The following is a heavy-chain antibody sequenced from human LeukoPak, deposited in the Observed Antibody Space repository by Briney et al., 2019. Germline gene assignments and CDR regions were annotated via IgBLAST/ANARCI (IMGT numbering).Heavy chain of an antibody. CDR3: VRGTLVGDRRLFDY. Sequence: GGSLRLSCAASGFTFSDHYMDWVRQAPGQGLEWVGRSRDKAYSYTTEYAASVRGRFTISRDDSKNSLYLQLNSLKTEDTAVYYCVRGTLVGDRRLFDYWGQGTLVTVSS. CDR2: SRDKAYSYTT. V-gene: IGHV3-72*01. CDR1: GFTFSDHY. J-gene: IGHJ4*02. D-gene: IGHD3-16*01.